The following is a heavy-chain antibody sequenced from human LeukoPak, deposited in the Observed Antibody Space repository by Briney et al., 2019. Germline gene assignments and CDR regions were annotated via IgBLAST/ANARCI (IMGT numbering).Heavy chain of an antibody. CDR1: GYTLTELS. Sequence: ASVKVSCKVSGYTLTELSMHWVRQAPGKGLEWMGGFDPEDGETIYAQKFQGRVTMTEDTSTDTAYMELSSLRSEDTAVYYCATDSKRGRYYYYGMDVWGQGTTVTVSS. D-gene: IGHD2-2*01. J-gene: IGHJ6*02. V-gene: IGHV1-24*01. CDR3: ATDSKRGRYYYYGMDV. CDR2: FDPEDGET.